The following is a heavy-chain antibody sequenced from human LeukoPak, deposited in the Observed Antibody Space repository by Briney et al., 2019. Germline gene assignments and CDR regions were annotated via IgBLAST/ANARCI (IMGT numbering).Heavy chain of an antibody. CDR2: ISYDGSNK. Sequence: GRSLRLSCAASGSTFSSYAMRWVRQAPGKGLEWGAVISYDGSNKYYADSVKGRFSISKDNSRNTLYLQMNSLRAEDTAVYYCARDFRYYYGSGSYYPRYYFDYWGQGTLVTVSS. V-gene: IGHV3-30-3*01. CDR1: GSTFSSYA. J-gene: IGHJ4*02. CDR3: ARDFRYYYGSGSYYPRYYFDY. D-gene: IGHD3-10*01.